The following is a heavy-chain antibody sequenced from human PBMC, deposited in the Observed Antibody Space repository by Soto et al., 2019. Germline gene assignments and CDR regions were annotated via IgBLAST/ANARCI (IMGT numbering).Heavy chain of an antibody. Sequence: QITLKGSGPTLVKPTQTLTLTCSLSGSSLSTSGVGLGWLRQPPGKALEWLALIYWNDDKHYSPSLKSSLTIPKDTSKNPAVLTMTNMDPVDTATYYCARGVATLPVFAFDVWGQGTIVTVSS. CDR2: IYWNDDK. CDR3: ARGVATLPVFAFDV. J-gene: IGHJ3*01. V-gene: IGHV2-5*01. D-gene: IGHD6-6*01. CDR1: GSSLSTSGVG.